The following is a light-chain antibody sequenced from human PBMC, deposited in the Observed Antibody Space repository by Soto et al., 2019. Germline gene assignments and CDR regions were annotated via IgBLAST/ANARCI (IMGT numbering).Light chain of an antibody. J-gene: IGKJ2*01. CDR1: QSVSSSY. CDR2: GAS. CDR3: QQYGSSGYT. V-gene: IGKV3-20*01. Sequence: EIVLTQSPGTLSLSXXERATLSCRASQSVSSSYLAWYQQKPGQAPRLLIYGASSRATGIPDRFSGSGSGTDFTLTINRLEPEDFAVYYCQQYGSSGYTFGQGTKLEIK.